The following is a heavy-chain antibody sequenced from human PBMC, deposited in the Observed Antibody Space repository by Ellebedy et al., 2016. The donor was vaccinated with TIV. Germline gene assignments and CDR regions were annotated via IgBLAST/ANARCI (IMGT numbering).Heavy chain of an antibody. D-gene: IGHD3-22*01. V-gene: IGHV4-34*01. CDR2: INHSGST. CDR1: GGSFSGYY. Sequence: SETLSLTXAVYGGSFSGYYWSWIRQPPGKGLEWIGEINHSGSTNYNPSLKSRVTISVDTSKNQFSLKLSSVTAADTAVYYCARGAYYYDSSGYRWSSPYYYYYGMDVWGQGTTVTVSS. CDR3: ARGAYYYDSSGYRWSSPYYYYYGMDV. J-gene: IGHJ6*02.